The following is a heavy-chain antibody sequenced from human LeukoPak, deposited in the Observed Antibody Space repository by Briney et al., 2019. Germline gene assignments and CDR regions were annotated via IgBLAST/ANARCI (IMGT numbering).Heavy chain of an antibody. V-gene: IGHV3-33*01. J-gene: IGHJ6*02. CDR3: ARDIVLMVYAIRDYYYYGMDV. CDR1: GFTFSSYG. D-gene: IGHD2-8*01. Sequence: GRSLRLSCAASGFTFSSYGMHWVRQAPGKGLERVAVIWYDRSNKYYADSVKGRFTISRDNSKNTLYLQMNSLRAEDTAVYYCARDIVLMVYAIRDYYYYGMDVWGQGTTVTVSS. CDR2: IWYDRSNK.